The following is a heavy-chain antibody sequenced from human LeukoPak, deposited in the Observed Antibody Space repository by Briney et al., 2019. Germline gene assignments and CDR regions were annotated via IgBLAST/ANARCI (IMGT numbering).Heavy chain of an antibody. CDR1: GRSISSRSYY. Sequence: SETVSLTCTVSGRSISSRSYYWGWIRQPPGKGLEWIGSIYYSGSTYYNPSLKSRVTISVDTSKNQFSLKLSSVTAADTAVYYCARPTYYYDSSGYSLAEWGQGTLVTVSS. J-gene: IGHJ4*02. CDR2: IYYSGST. V-gene: IGHV4-39*01. D-gene: IGHD3-22*01. CDR3: ARPTYYYDSSGYSLAE.